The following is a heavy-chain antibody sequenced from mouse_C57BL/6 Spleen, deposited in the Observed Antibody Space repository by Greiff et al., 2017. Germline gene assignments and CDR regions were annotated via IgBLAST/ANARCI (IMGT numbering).Heavy chain of an antibody. Sequence: EVKLVESGPELVKPGASVKISCKASGYSFTGYYMNWVKQSPEKSLEWIGEINPSTGGTTYNQKFKAKATLTVDKSSSTAYMQLKSLTSEDSAVYYCARSYPYYYGSSFYAMDYWGQGTSVTVSS. J-gene: IGHJ4*01. CDR3: ARSYPYYYGSSFYAMDY. CDR2: INPSTGGT. V-gene: IGHV1-42*01. CDR1: GYSFTGYY. D-gene: IGHD1-1*01.